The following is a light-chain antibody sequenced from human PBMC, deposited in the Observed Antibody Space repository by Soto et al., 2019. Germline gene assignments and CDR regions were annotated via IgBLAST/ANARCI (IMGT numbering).Light chain of an antibody. Sequence: DIQMTQSPSSLSASVGDSVSITCRASQTISTYLNWYQQKPGKAPKLLIYGTFNLQSGVPSRFSGSASGTDFTLTIYSVQPEDFATYYCQQYDSYPTFGQGTRLEIK. CDR1: QTISTY. CDR3: QQYDSYPT. V-gene: IGKV1-39*01. J-gene: IGKJ5*01. CDR2: GTF.